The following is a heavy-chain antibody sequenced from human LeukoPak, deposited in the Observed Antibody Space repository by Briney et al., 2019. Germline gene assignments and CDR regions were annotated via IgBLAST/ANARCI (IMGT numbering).Heavy chain of an antibody. CDR1: GFTFSGSA. J-gene: IGHJ3*02. V-gene: IGHV3-21*01. D-gene: IGHD6-19*01. CDR3: ARAVPRDAFDI. Sequence: GGSLRLSCAASGFTFSGSAIHWVRQASGKGLEWVSSLSSDSGAIFYADSVKGRFTISRDNAKNSLFLQLNSLRAEDMAVYYCARAVPRDAFDIWGQGTMVTVSS. CDR2: LSSDSGAI.